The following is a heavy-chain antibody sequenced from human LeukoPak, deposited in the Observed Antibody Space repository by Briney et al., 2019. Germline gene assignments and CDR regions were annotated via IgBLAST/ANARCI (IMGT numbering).Heavy chain of an antibody. CDR1: GGSISSSSYY. Sequence: PSETLSLTCTVSGGSISSSSYYWGWIRQPPGKGLEWIGSMYYSGSTYYNPSLKSRVTISVDTSKNQFSLKLSSVTAADTAVYYCARDVLAAPGTFDYWGQGALVTVSS. CDR2: MYYSGST. D-gene: IGHD6-13*01. J-gene: IGHJ4*02. V-gene: IGHV4-39*07. CDR3: ARDVLAAPGTFDY.